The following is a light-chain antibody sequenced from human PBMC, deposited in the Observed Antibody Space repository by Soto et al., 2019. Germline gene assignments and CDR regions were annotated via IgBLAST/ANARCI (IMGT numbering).Light chain of an antibody. CDR2: GAS. V-gene: IGKV3-20*01. CDR3: QQYGSSPWT. CDR1: QSVSSSH. J-gene: IGKJ1*01. Sequence: EIVLTQSPGTLSLSTGERATLSCRASQSVSSSHLAWYQQKPGQAPRLLIYGASSRAAGIPDRFSGSGSGTDFTLTISRLEPEDFAVYYCQQYGSSPWTFGQGTKVDIK.